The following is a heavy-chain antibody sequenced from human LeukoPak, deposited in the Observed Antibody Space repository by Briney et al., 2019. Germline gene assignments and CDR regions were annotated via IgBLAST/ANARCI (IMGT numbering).Heavy chain of an antibody. D-gene: IGHD2-2*02. CDR1: GFTFTSYD. V-gene: IGHV1-8*01. CDR3: VRDGEGAAISVNYWFDP. J-gene: IGHJ5*02. CDR2: MNPNNGNT. Sequence: ASVKVSCKASGFTFTSYDINWVRQASGQGLEWMGWMNPNNGNTGYAQKFQGRVTMTRDTSTSTAYMELRGLRSEDTAVYYCVRDGEGAAISVNYWFDPWGQGTLVTVSS.